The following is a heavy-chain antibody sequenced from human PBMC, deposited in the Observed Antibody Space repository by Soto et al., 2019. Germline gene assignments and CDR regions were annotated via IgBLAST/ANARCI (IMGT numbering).Heavy chain of an antibody. V-gene: IGHV3-74*01. CDR3: ARGVRNNYGADV. CDR1: GFTFSSYW. CDR2: LNTDGSTT. Sequence: EVQLVESGGGLVQPGGSLRLSCAASGFTFSSYWMHWVRQAPGQGLVWVSRLNTDGSTTNYADSVKGRFTISRDNAKNTLYLQLNSLRAEDTALYYCARGVRNNYGADVWGQGTTVTVSS. D-gene: IGHD1-1*01. J-gene: IGHJ6*02.